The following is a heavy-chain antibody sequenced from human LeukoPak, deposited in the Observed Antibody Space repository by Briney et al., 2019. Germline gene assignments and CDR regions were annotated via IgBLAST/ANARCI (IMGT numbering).Heavy chain of an antibody. V-gene: IGHV3-30*18. Sequence: GGSLRLSCAGSGFSFSSHGMHWVRQAPGKGLEWVAVISHDGSNKYYADSVKGRFTISRDNSKNTLYLQMNSLRAEDTAVYYCAESPRGHLPYCGGDCYSAVDYWGQGTLVTVSS. D-gene: IGHD2-21*02. J-gene: IGHJ4*02. CDR3: AESPRGHLPYCGGDCYSAVDY. CDR1: GFSFSSHG. CDR2: ISHDGSNK.